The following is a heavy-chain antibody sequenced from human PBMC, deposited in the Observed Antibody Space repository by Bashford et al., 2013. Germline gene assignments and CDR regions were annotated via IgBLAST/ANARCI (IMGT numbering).Heavy chain of an antibody. CDR2: ISGSGGST. D-gene: IGHD3-22*01. Sequence: VRQAPGKGLEWVSAISGSGGSTYYADSVKGRFTISRDNSKNTLYLQMNSLRAEDTAVYYCAKEGGAMIVVVQLFDYWGQGTLVTVSS. CDR3: AKEGGAMIVVVQLFDY. V-gene: IGHV3-23*01. J-gene: IGHJ4*02.